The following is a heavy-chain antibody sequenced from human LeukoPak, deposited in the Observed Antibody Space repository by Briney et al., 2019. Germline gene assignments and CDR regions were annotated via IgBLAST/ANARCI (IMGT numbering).Heavy chain of an antibody. J-gene: IGHJ4*02. D-gene: IGHD2-2*01. V-gene: IGHV1-2*02. Sequence: ASVKVSCKASGGTFSSYAISWVRQAPGQGLEWMGWINPNSGGTNYAQKFQGRVTMTRDTSISTAYMELSRLRSDDTAVYYCARVEGYCSSTSCHRGPTYDYWGQGTLVTVSS. CDR3: ARVEGYCSSTSCHRGPTYDY. CDR2: INPNSGGT. CDR1: GGTFSSYA.